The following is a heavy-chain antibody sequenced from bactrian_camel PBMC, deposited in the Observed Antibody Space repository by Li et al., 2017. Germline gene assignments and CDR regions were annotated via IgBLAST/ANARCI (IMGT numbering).Heavy chain of an antibody. CDR1: GGYLASRSC. CDR2: ISASGGGT. Sequence: QLVESGGGSVQTGGSLRLSCDASGGYLASRSCMAWFRQAPGKEREGVSSISASGGGTYYADSVNGRFTISRDNARNTVSLQMNSLLPEDTAMYFCAAAPVGWSTELREGAFGYCGQGTQVTVS. CDR3: AAAPVGWSTELREGAFGY. V-gene: IGHV3S63*01. J-gene: IGHJ6*01. D-gene: IGHD5*01.